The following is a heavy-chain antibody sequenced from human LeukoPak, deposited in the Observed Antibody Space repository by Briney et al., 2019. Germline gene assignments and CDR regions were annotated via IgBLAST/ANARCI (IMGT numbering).Heavy chain of an antibody. D-gene: IGHD6-6*01. Sequence: SETLSLTCAVYGGSFSDYYWSWIRQPPGKGLEWIGEITHSGSTNYNPSLKSRVTIPVDTSKNQFSLKLSSVTAADTAVYYCARCRIAPRRYHWYFDLWGRGTLVTVSS. J-gene: IGHJ2*01. CDR2: ITHSGST. V-gene: IGHV4-34*01. CDR3: ARCRIAPRRYHWYFDL. CDR1: GGSFSDYY.